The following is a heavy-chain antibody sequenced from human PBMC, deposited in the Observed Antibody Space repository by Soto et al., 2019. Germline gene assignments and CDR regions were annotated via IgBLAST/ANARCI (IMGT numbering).Heavy chain of an antibody. Sequence: EVQLVQSGAEVKKPGESLRISCKGSGYSFTSYWISWVRQMPGKGLEWMGRIDPSDSYTNYSPSFQGHVTISADKSISTAYLQWSSLKASDTAMYYCARHGGTMVRGVTHFDYWGQGTLVTVSS. V-gene: IGHV5-10-1*01. CDR1: GYSFTSYW. D-gene: IGHD3-10*01. CDR3: ARHGGTMVRGVTHFDY. J-gene: IGHJ4*02. CDR2: IDPSDSYT.